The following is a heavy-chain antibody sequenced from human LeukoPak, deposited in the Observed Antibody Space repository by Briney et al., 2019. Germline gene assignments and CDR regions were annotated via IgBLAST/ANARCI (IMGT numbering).Heavy chain of an antibody. CDR1: GVSISTHY. V-gene: IGHV4-59*11. CDR3: AREANYYGSGSYFEGTFDY. D-gene: IGHD3-10*01. J-gene: IGHJ4*02. Sequence: SETLSLTCNVSGVSISTHYWSWIRQSPGKGLEWIGYIYHNGITNYNPSLKSRVTISIDTSKNEFSLKLTSVTAADTAVHYCAREANYYGSGSYFEGTFDYWGQGSLVTVSS. CDR2: IYHNGIT.